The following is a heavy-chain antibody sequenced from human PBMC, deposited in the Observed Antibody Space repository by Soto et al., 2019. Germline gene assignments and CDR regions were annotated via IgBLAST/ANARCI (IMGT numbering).Heavy chain of an antibody. V-gene: IGHV3-33*01. CDR1: GFTFSSYG. J-gene: IGHJ6*02. CDR3: ARDHVVVVVAASAGYGMDV. Sequence: GGSLRLSCAASGFTFSSYGMHWVSQAPGKGLEWVAVIWYDGSNKYYADSVKGRFTISRDNSKNTLYLQMNSLRAEDTAVYYCARDHVVVVVAASAGYGMDVWGQGTTVTVSS. D-gene: IGHD2-15*01. CDR2: IWYDGSNK.